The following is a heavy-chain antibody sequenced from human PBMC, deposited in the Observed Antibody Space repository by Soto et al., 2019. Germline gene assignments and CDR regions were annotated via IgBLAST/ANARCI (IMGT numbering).Heavy chain of an antibody. CDR1: GYSFTSYW. D-gene: IGHD3-3*01. CDR3: ARQGGSITIFVVVSNDYYGMDG. J-gene: IGHJ6*02. Sequence: PGESLKISCKGSGYSFTSYWIGWVRQMPGKGLEWMGIIYPGDSDTRYSPSFQGQVTISADKSISTAYLQWSSLKASDTASYYCARQGGSITIFVVVSNDYYGMDGWGQGTTVTVSS. CDR2: IYPGDSDT. V-gene: IGHV5-51*01.